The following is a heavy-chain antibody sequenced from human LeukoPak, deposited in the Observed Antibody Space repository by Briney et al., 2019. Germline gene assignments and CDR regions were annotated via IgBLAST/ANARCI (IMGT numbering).Heavy chain of an antibody. CDR2: ISYDGSNK. D-gene: IGHD1/OR15-1a*01. CDR3: AKGTKPVMTIPDY. CDR1: GFTFSSYA. V-gene: IGHV3-30-3*01. Sequence: GGSLRLSCAASGFTFSSYAMHRVRQAPGKGLEWVAVISYDGSNKYYADSVKGRFTISRDNSKNTLYLQMNSLRAEDTAMYYCAKGTKPVMTIPDYWGQGILVTVSS. J-gene: IGHJ4*02.